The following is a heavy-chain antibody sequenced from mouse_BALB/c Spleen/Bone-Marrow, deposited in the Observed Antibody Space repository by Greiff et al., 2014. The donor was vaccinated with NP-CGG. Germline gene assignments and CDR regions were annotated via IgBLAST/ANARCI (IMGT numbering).Heavy chain of an antibody. CDR2: ISSCYGDA. J-gene: IGHJ4*01. CDR3: ARSGKVRNAMDY. Sequence: VQLQQSGAELVRPGVSVKISCKGSGYTFTDYAVHWVKQSHTKSLEWIGLISSCYGDATYNQKFKGKATMTVDKSSSTAFLELARLTSEDSAIYYCARSGKVRNAMDYWGQGASVTVSS. V-gene: IGHV1-67*01. D-gene: IGHD2-14*01. CDR1: GYTFTDYA.